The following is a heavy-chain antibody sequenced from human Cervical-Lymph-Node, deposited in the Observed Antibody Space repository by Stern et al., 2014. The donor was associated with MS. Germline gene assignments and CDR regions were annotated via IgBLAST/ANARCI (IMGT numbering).Heavy chain of an antibody. Sequence: QVQLVQSGGGVVQPGGSLRLSCAASGFISRLTFSNYLMHWVRQAPGKGLEWVALISYDGTYKFYVDSVKGRFTIARDNSSNTVFLQMDSLRPEDTAVYYCASDFNYQGGDLWGQGTLVTVSS. J-gene: IGHJ5*02. CDR2: ISYDGTYK. D-gene: IGHD2-2*01. V-gene: IGHV3-30*04. CDR3: ASDFNYQGGDL. CDR1: GFISRLTFSNYL.